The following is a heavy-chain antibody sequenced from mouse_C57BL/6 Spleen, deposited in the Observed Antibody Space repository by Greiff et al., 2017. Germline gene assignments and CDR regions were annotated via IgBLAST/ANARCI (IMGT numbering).Heavy chain of an antibody. D-gene: IGHD1-1*01. V-gene: IGHV1-59*01. CDR1: GYTFTSYW. Sequence: QVQLQQPGAELVRPGTSVKLSCKASGYTFTSYWMHWVKQRPGQGLEWIGVIDPSDSYTNYNQKFKGKATLTVDTSSSTAYMQLSSLTSEDSAVYYCARREVITTVVDAMGYWGQGTSVTFSS. CDR3: ARREVITTVVDAMGY. J-gene: IGHJ4*01. CDR2: IDPSDSYT.